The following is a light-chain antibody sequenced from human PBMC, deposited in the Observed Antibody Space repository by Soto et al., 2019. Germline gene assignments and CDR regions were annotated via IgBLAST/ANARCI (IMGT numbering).Light chain of an antibody. J-gene: IGKJ4*01. CDR3: QQRSNLLT. V-gene: IGKV3-11*01. Sequence: EIVLTQSPATLSLSPGERATLSCRASQSVSSYLAWYQQKPGQAPRLLIYKSSNRATGIPARFSGSGSGTDFTLPISSLEPEDFAVYYCQQRSNLLTFGGGTKVEIK. CDR1: QSVSSY. CDR2: KSS.